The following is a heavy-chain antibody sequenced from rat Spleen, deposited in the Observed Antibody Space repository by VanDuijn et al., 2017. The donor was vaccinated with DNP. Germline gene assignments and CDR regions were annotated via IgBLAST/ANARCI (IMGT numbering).Heavy chain of an antibody. CDR3: TSGLGY. J-gene: IGHJ2*01. Sequence: EVQLVESGGGLVQPGRSMKLSCAASGFIFSNYYMAWVRQAPAKGLEWVAYIGSAAYAPYYGDSVKGRFTISRDNAKSTLYLQMDSLRSEDTATYYCTSGLGYWGQGVMVTVSS. CDR2: IGSAAYAP. V-gene: IGHV5-25*01. CDR1: GFIFSNYY. D-gene: IGHD4-6*01.